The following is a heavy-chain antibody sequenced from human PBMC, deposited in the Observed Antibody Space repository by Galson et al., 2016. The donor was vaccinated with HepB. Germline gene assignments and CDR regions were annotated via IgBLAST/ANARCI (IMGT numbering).Heavy chain of an antibody. CDR1: GSSFSSSW. CDR2: IYVGDSET. D-gene: IGHD3-10*01. Sequence: QSGAEVKKPGESLKISCKGSGSSFSSSWIGWVRQMPGKGLEWVGIIYVGDSETSYSPSFQGQVATSADKSPSAAYLQWSSLKASDTGIYYCARHGVIQGYDRWGQGTLVTVSS. CDR3: ARHGVIQGYDR. J-gene: IGHJ5*02. V-gene: IGHV5-51*01.